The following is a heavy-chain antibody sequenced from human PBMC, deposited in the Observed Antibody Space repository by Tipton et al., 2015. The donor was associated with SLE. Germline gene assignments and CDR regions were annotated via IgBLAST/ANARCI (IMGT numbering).Heavy chain of an antibody. CDR2: IGSSGGNT. D-gene: IGHD3-16*01. Sequence: SLRLSCVVSEFTFSTSAMSWVRQAPGKGLEWVSSIGSSGGNTYYADSMKGRFTVFRDNSKNTLYLQMTSLRADDTAVYYCAKIFSTSWGHWYFGLWGRGTLVTVSS. J-gene: IGHJ2*01. CDR3: AKIFSTSWGHWYFGL. V-gene: IGHV3-23*01. CDR1: EFTFSTSA.